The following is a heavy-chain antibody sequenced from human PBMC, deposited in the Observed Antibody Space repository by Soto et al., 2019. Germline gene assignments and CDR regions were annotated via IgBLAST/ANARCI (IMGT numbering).Heavy chain of an antibody. CDR2: IYNGGST. CDR1: GFTVSSNY. CDR3: ARDRIPTGMDV. Sequence: PGGSLRLSCAASGFTVSSNYMSWVRQAPGKGLEWVSVIYNGGSTYYADSVKGRFTISRDNSKNTLYLQMNSLRAEDTAVYYCARDRIPTGMDVRGQGTTVTVSS. J-gene: IGHJ6*02. V-gene: IGHV3-66*01.